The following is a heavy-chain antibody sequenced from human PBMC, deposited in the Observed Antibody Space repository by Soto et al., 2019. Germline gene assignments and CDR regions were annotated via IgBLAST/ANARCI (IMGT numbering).Heavy chain of an antibody. CDR1: GFTFSSYA. J-gene: IGHJ4*02. D-gene: IGHD6-13*01. V-gene: IGHV3-23*01. CDR2: ISGGTSST. CDR3: AKERWAAAGTPTLDY. Sequence: EVQLLESGGGLVQPGGSLRLSCAASGFTFSSYAMSWVRQAPGKGLEWVSAISGGTSSTYYADSVKGRFTISRDNSKNTLYLQMNSLRAADTAVYYCAKERWAAAGTPTLDYWGQGTLVTVA.